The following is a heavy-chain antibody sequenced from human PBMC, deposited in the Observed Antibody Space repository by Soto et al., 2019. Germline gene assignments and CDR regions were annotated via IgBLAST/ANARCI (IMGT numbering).Heavy chain of an antibody. CDR3: AKDLALGWGSYRQPPRDYYYYYYMDV. V-gene: IGHV3-23*01. CDR1: GFTFSSYA. CDR2: ISGSGGST. J-gene: IGHJ6*03. D-gene: IGHD3-16*02. Sequence: GGSLRLSCAASGFTFSSYAMSWVRQAPGKGLEWVSAISGSGGSTYYADSVKGRFTISRDNSKNTLYLQMNSLRAEDTAVYYCAKDLALGWGSYRQPPRDYYYYYYMDVWGKGTTVTVSS.